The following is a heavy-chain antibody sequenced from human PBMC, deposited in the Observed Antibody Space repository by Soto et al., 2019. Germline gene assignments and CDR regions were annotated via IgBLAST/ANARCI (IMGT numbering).Heavy chain of an antibody. CDR2: ISYDGSNK. D-gene: IGHD2-2*02. CDR1: GFTFSSYG. J-gene: IGHJ4*02. V-gene: IGHV3-30*18. CDR3: AKVFCSSTYSYTGIGPY. Sequence: PGGSLRLSCAASGFTFSSYGMHWVRQAPGKGLEWVAVISYDGSNKYYADSVKGRFTISRDNSKNTLYLQMNSLRAEDTAVYYCAKVFCSSTYSYTGIGPYWGQGTLVTVSS.